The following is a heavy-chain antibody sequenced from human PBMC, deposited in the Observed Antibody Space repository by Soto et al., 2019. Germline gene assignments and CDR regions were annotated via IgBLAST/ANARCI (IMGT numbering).Heavy chain of an antibody. CDR3: ARVATYYDFWSGYSPPYYFDY. J-gene: IGHJ4*02. D-gene: IGHD3-3*01. CDR1: GFTFSSYS. CDR2: ISSSSSTI. V-gene: IGHV3-48*01. Sequence: GSLRLSCAASGFTFSSYSMNWVRQAPGKGLEWVSYISSSSSTIYYADSVKGRFTISRDNAKNSLYLQMNSLRAEDTAVYYCARVATYYDFWSGYSPPYYFDYWGQGTLVTVSS.